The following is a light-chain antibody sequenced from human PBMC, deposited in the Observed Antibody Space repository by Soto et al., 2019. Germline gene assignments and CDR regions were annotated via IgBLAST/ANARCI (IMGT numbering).Light chain of an antibody. Sequence: QSALTQPPSASGSPGQSVTISCTGTSSDVGGYNYVSWYQQHPGKAPKLMIYEVSKRPSGVPDRFSCAKSGNTASLTVSGLQAEDEADYYCSSYAGSNNLGVFGTGTKLTVL. CDR2: EVS. CDR1: SSDVGGYNY. V-gene: IGLV2-8*01. CDR3: SSYAGSNNLGV. J-gene: IGLJ1*01.